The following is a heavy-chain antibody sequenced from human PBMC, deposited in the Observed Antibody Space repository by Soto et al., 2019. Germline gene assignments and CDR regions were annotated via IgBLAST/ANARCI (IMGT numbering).Heavy chain of an antibody. CDR1: GFSFSSYA. J-gene: IGHJ4*02. Sequence: QVQLVESGGGVVQPGRSLRLSCAASGFSFSSYAMHWVRQAPGKGLEWVAVISYDGRNKYYTDSVKGRFTISRDNPKNTLYLLMNRLRAEDTAVYYCAREIERLLGYWGQGTLVTVSS. V-gene: IGHV3-30*04. CDR2: ISYDGRNK. CDR3: AREIERLLGY. D-gene: IGHD3-3*01.